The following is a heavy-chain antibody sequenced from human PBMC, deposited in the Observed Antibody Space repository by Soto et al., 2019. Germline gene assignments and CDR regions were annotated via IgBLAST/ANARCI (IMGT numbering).Heavy chain of an antibody. V-gene: IGHV3-48*02. CDR3: ARDAEYVTMGRGVIQRVYYGMDV. Sequence: SLRLSCAASGFTFSSYSMNWVRQAPGKGLEWVSYISSSSSTIYYADSVKGRFTISRDNAKNSLYLQMNSLRDEDTAVYYCARDAEYVTMGRGVIQRVYYGMDVWGKGTTVTVSS. D-gene: IGHD3-10*01. CDR2: ISSSSSTI. J-gene: IGHJ6*04. CDR1: GFTFSSYS.